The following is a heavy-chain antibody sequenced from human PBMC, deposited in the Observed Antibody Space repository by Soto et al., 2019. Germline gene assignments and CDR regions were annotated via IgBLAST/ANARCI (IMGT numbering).Heavy chain of an antibody. J-gene: IGHJ4*02. D-gene: IGHD5-12*01. CDR2: ISYDGSNK. Sequence: GGSLRLSCAASGFTFSSYGMHWVRQAPGKGLEWVAVISYDGSNKYYADSVKGRFTISRDNSKNTLYLQMNSLRAEDTAVYYCAKVLSGGYSGYDLDYWGQGTLVTVSS. CDR1: GFTFSSYG. V-gene: IGHV3-30*18. CDR3: AKVLSGGYSGYDLDY.